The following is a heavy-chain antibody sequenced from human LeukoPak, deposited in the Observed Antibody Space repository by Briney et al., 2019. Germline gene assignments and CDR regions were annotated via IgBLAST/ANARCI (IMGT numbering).Heavy chain of an antibody. CDR2: IRYDGSNK. J-gene: IGHJ4*02. V-gene: IGHV3-30*02. CDR3: VLSGYSSLDS. CDR1: GFSFHKYG. Sequence: GGSLRLSCAASGFSFHKYGMHWVRQAPGKGLEWVAFIRYDGSNKYYADSVKGRFTISRDDSKNTLYLQMNSLRAEDTAAYYCVLSGYSSLDSWGQGTLVTVSS. D-gene: IGHD3-3*01.